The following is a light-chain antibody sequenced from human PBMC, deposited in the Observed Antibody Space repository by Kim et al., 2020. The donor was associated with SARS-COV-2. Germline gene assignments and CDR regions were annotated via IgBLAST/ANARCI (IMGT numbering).Light chain of an antibody. Sequence: DIQMTQSPSTLSASVGDRVTITCRASHSISIWLAWYQQKPGKAPNLLIYDASNLESGVPSRFSGSGSGTEFTLTISSLQPDDFATYYCQEYKSNSWTFGQGTKVDIK. V-gene: IGKV1-5*01. J-gene: IGKJ1*01. CDR2: DAS. CDR1: HSISIW. CDR3: QEYKSNSWT.